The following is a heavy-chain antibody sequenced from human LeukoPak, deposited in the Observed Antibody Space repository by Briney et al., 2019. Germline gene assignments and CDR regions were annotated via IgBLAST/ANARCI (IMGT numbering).Heavy chain of an antibody. CDR3: ARAFSSGWYPYSIGGLWFDY. Sequence: SETLSLTCTVSGGSISGYYWSWIRRPPGKGLEWIGYIYYTGSTNYNPSLKSRVTISVDTSKNQFSLKLSSVTAADTAVYYCARAFSSGWYPYSIGGLWFDYWGEGTLVTVSS. J-gene: IGHJ4*02. CDR2: IYYTGST. V-gene: IGHV4-59*01. CDR1: GGSISGYY. D-gene: IGHD6-19*01.